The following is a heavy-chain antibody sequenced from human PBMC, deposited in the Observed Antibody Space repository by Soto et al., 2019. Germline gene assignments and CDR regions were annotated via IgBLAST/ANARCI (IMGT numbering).Heavy chain of an antibody. CDR2: ISAHNGNT. Sequence: QVHLVQSGAEVKKPGASVKVSCQGSGYAFTTYGITWVRQAPGQGLEWMGWISAHNGNTNYAQKLQGRVTVTRDTSTSTAYMALRSLTYDNTAVYYCARARYGDYWGQGALVTVSS. J-gene: IGHJ4*02. V-gene: IGHV1-18*01. D-gene: IGHD1-1*01. CDR3: ARARYGDY. CDR1: GYAFTTYG.